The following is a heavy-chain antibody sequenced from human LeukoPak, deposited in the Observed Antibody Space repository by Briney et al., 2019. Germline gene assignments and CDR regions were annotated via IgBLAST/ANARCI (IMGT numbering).Heavy chain of an antibody. Sequence: ASVKVSCKASGYTFTSYDINWVRQATGQGLEWMGWMNPNSGSTGYAQKFQGRVTMTRNTSISTAYMELSSLRSEDTAVYYCAIVGYCSSTSCYENRYAYYYYMDVWGKGTTVTVSS. CDR3: AIVGYCSSTSCYENRYAYYYYMDV. V-gene: IGHV1-8*01. J-gene: IGHJ6*03. D-gene: IGHD2-2*01. CDR2: MNPNSGST. CDR1: GYTFTSYD.